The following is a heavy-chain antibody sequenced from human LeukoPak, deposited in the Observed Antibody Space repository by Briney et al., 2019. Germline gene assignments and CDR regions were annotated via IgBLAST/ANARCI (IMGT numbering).Heavy chain of an antibody. CDR1: GFTFSSYS. CDR3: AREEGTYYYDSSGYFDY. V-gene: IGHV3-21*01. CDR2: ISSSSSYI. D-gene: IGHD3-22*01. Sequence: PGGSLRLSCAASGFTFSSYSVNWVRQAPGKGLEWVSSISSSSSYIYYADSVKGRFTISRDNAKNSLYLQMNSLRAEDTAVYYCAREEGTYYYDSSGYFDYWGQGTLVTVSS. J-gene: IGHJ4*02.